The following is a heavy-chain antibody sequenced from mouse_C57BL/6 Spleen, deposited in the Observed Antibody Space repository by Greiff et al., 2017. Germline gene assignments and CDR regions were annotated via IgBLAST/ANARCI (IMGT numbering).Heavy chain of an antibody. Sequence: VQLQQSGPELVQPGASVKISCTASGYAFSSSWMNWVKQRPGKGLEWIGRIYPGDGDTNYKWKFKGKATLTADKSSSTAYMQLSSLTSEDSAVYFCARNRDGYWDVWGTGTTVTVAS. J-gene: IGHJ1*03. V-gene: IGHV1-82*01. D-gene: IGHD2-3*01. CDR2: IYPGDGDT. CDR3: ARNRDGYWDV. CDR1: GYAFSSSW.